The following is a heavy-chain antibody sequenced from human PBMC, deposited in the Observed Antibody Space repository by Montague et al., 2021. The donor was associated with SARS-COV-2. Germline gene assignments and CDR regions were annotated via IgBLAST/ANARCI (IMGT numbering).Heavy chain of an antibody. V-gene: IGHV4-34*01. J-gene: IGHJ6*03. CDR2: INNSGST. CDR1: GGSFSGHY. Sequence: SETRSLTCAVYGGSFSGHYWSWIRQPPGNGLEWIGEINNSGSTNYNPSLKSRVTISVDTSKNQFSLKLHSVTAADTAVYYCARGRIEVSMIVVVLTGASYYMDVWGKGTTVTVSS. D-gene: IGHD3-22*01. CDR3: ARGRIEVSMIVVVLTGASYYMDV.